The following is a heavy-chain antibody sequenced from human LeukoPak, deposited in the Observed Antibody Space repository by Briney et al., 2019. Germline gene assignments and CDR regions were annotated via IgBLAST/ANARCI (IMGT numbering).Heavy chain of an antibody. CDR3: ARRPRDGYKETAFDI. CDR1: GYTLTDYY. Sequence: GASVKVSCKASGYTLTDYYMHWVRQAPGQGFEWMGWINPNTGGTNYAQKFQGRVTMTRDTSISTAYMELSRLTSDDTAVYYCARRPRDGYKETAFDIWGQGTMVTVSS. J-gene: IGHJ3*02. V-gene: IGHV1-2*02. CDR2: INPNTGGT. D-gene: IGHD5-24*01.